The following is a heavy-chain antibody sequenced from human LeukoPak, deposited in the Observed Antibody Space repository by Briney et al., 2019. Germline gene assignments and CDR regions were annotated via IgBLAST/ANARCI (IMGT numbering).Heavy chain of an antibody. D-gene: IGHD3-3*01. J-gene: IGHJ6*03. CDR2: IYTSGST. CDR3: AREIRLAYYDFWSGPRYYYYYMDV. Sequence: PSETLSLTCTVSGGSISSYYWSWIRQPAGKGLEWIGRIYTSGSTNYNPSLKSRVTMSVDTSKNQFSLKLGSVTAADTAVYYCAREIRLAYYDFWSGPRYYYYYMDVWGKGTTVTVSS. V-gene: IGHV4-4*07. CDR1: GGSISSYY.